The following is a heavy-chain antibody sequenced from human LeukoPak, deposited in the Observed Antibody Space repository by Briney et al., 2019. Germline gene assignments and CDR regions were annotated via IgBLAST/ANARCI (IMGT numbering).Heavy chain of an antibody. CDR3: AREPGTVVVIINDAFDI. CDR2: IYFTGIT. Sequence: PSETLSLTCTVSGGSISSNSYYWGWIRQPPGKGPEWIGSIYFTGITYHNPSLKSRVTISVDTSKNQFSLKLSSVTAADTAVYYCAREPGTVVVIINDAFDIWGQGTMVTVSS. D-gene: IGHD3-22*01. CDR1: GGSISSNSYY. J-gene: IGHJ3*02. V-gene: IGHV4-39*07.